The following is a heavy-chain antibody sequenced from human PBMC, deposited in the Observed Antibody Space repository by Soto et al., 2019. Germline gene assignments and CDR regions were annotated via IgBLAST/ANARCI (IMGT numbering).Heavy chain of an antibody. CDR3: AKAIPTMVRGVGFDY. CDR1: GFTFDDYA. V-gene: IGHV3-9*01. Sequence: EVQLVESGGGLVQPGRSLRLSCAASGFTFDDYAMHGVRQAPGKGLEWVSGIRWNSGSIGYADSVKGRFTISRDNAKNSLYLQMNSLRAEDTALYYCAKAIPTMVRGVGFDYWGQGTLVTVSS. J-gene: IGHJ4*02. D-gene: IGHD3-10*01. CDR2: IRWNSGSI.